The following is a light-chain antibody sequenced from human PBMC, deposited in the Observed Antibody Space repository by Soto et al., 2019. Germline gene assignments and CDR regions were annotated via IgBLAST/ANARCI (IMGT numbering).Light chain of an antibody. CDR1: QSINSN. J-gene: IGKJ4*01. CDR2: DAS. CDR3: QQYKNWPLT. Sequence: EIVMTQSAAILSVSPGERVTLSCRASQSINSNLAWYQQKPGQAPGLLIYDASTRATGIPARFSGGGSGTDFTLTISSLHSEDFAVYYCQQYKNWPLTFGGGTKVEIK. V-gene: IGKV3-15*01.